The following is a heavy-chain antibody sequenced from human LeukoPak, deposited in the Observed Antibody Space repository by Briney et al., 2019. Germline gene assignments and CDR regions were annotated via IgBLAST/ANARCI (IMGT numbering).Heavy chain of an antibody. Sequence: ASVKVSCKASGYTFTGYYMHWVRQAPGQGLEWMGWINPNSGGTNYAQKFQGRVTMTRDTSISTAYMELSRLRSDDTAVYYCARDQGGYCSGGSCYEGNWFDPWGQGTLVTVSS. CDR1: GYTFTGYY. D-gene: IGHD2-15*01. CDR2: INPNSGGT. J-gene: IGHJ5*02. CDR3: ARDQGGYCSGGSCYEGNWFDP. V-gene: IGHV1-2*02.